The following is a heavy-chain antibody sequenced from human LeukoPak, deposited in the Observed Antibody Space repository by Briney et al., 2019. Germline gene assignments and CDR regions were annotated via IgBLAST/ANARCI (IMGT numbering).Heavy chain of an antibody. CDR1: GFTFSSYA. V-gene: IGHV3-23*01. J-gene: IGHJ4*02. CDR2: ISGSAGGT. CDR3: ARDNRAAAPNYYFDY. Sequence: GGSLRLSCAASGFTFSSYAMSWVRQAPGKGLEWVSGISGSAGGTYYADSVEGRFSISRDNSKNVLYLQMNSLGAEDTAIYYCARDNRAAAPNYYFDYWGQGTLVTVSS. D-gene: IGHD1-1*01.